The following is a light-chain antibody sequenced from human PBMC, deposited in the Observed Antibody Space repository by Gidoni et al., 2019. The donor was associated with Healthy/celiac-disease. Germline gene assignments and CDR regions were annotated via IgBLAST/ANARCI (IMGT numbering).Light chain of an antibody. V-gene: IGKV3-20*01. CDR2: GAS. CDR3: QQYGSA. Sequence: ELGLTQSPATLSLSPGERATLSCRASQSVSSSYLAWYQQKPGQAPRLLIYGASSRATGIPDRFSGSGSGTDFTLTISRLEPEDFAVYYCQQYGSAFGGGTKVEIK. CDR1: QSVSSSY. J-gene: IGKJ4*01.